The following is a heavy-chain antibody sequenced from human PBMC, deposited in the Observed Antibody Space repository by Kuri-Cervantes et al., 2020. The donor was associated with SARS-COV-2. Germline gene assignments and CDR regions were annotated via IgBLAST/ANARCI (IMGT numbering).Heavy chain of an antibody. J-gene: IGHJ4*02. V-gene: IGHV3-30*02. CDR1: GFTFSSYA. Sequence: GESLKISCAASGFTFSSYAMHWVRQAPGKGLEWVAFIRYDGSNKYYADSVKGRFTISRDNSKNTRYLQMNSLRAEDTAVYYCAKDLSGSFAFDYWGQGTLVTVSS. CDR3: AKDLSGSFAFDY. CDR2: IRYDGSNK. D-gene: IGHD1-26*01.